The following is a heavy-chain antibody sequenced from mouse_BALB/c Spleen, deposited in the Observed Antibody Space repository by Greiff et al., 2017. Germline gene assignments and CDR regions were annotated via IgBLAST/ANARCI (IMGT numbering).Heavy chain of an antibody. V-gene: IGHV1-67*01. J-gene: IGHJ2*01. CDR2: ISTYYSNT. CDR1: SYTFTDYA. D-gene: IGHD1-1*01. CDR3: ARGAYYYGTPWYFDY. Sequence: QVQLKESGPELVRPGVSVKISCKGSSYTFTDYAMHWVKQSHAKSLEWIGVISTYYSNTNYNQKFKGEATMTVDKSSSTAYMELARLTSEDSAVYYCARGAYYYGTPWYFDYWGQGTTLTVSS.